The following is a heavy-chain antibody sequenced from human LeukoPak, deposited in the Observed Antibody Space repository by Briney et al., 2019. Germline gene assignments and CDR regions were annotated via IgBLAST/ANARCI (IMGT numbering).Heavy chain of an antibody. V-gene: IGHV3-23*01. CDR2: ISGSGGST. J-gene: IGHJ6*02. Sequence: PGGSLRLSCAASGFTFSSYAMSWARQAPGKGLEWVSAISGSGGSTYYADSVKGRFTISRDNSKNTLYLQMNSLRAEDTAVYYCAKDPRGGYYYYGMDVWGQGTTVTVSS. CDR3: AKDPRGGYYYYGMDV. CDR1: GFTFSSYA. D-gene: IGHD3-16*01.